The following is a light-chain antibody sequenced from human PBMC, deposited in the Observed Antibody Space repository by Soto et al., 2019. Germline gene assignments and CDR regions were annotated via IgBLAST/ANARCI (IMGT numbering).Light chain of an antibody. CDR3: QQYASSVT. CDR2: GAS. Sequence: EILLTQSPDSLYLSPGDRATLSCRASQSFSSTFFAWYQQKPGQAPRLLIYGASSRATCIPDRFSGSGSGTDFTLTISRLEPEDFAVYYCQQYASSVTFGQGTKVEIK. V-gene: IGKV3-20*01. J-gene: IGKJ1*01. CDR1: QSFSSTF.